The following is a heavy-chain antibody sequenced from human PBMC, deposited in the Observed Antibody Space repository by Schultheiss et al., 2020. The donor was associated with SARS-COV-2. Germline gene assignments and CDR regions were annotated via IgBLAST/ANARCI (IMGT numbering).Heavy chain of an antibody. Sequence: SETLSLTCTVSGGSISSSSYYWGWIRQPPGKGLEWIGYIYYSGSTNYNPSLKSRVTISVDTSKNQFSLKLSSVTAADTAVYYCARGYSGSQDWFDPWGQGTLVTVSS. D-gene: IGHD1-26*01. CDR3: ARGYSGSQDWFDP. V-gene: IGHV4-61*05. J-gene: IGHJ5*02. CDR1: GGSISSSSYY. CDR2: IYYSGST.